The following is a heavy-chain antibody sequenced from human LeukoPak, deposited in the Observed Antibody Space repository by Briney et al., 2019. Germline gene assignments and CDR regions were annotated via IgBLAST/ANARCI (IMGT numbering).Heavy chain of an antibody. CDR3: AKGLGKATVTPLGY. CDR2: ISGSGSST. CDR1: GFTFSSYA. Sequence: GGSLRLSCAASGFTFSSYAMSWVRQAPGEGLEWVSGISGSGSSTYYADSVKGRFTISRDNSKNTLYLQMDSLRAEDTAVYYCAKGLGKATVTPLGYWGQGTLVTVSS. V-gene: IGHV3-23*01. D-gene: IGHD4-11*01. J-gene: IGHJ4*02.